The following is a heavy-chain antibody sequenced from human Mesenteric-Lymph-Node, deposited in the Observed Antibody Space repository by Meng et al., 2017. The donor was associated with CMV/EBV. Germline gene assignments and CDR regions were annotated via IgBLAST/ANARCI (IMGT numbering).Heavy chain of an antibody. Sequence: QVQLVQSRAEVEKPGASVMVSCKASGYTFTDFYIHWVRQAPGQGLEWMGRINPYSGVSIAAQNLQGRVTITRDTSISTAYRGLGRLTSDDTAVYYCARDNVKPEGFDPWGQGTLVTVSS. CDR1: GYTFTDFY. J-gene: IGHJ5*02. V-gene: IGHV1-2*06. CDR3: ARDNVKPEGFDP. D-gene: IGHD2/OR15-2a*01. CDR2: INPYSGVS.